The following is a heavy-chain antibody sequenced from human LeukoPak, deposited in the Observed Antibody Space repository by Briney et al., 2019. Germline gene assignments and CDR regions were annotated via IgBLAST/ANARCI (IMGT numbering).Heavy chain of an antibody. Sequence: PGGSLRLSCAASGFTFSDYYMSWIGQAPGKGLEWVSYISSSGSTIYYADSVKGRFTISRDNAKNSLYLQMNSLRAEDTAVYYCARVAGDFWSGYYFDYWGQGTLVTVSS. J-gene: IGHJ4*02. V-gene: IGHV3-11*01. CDR1: GFTFSDYY. D-gene: IGHD3-3*01. CDR2: ISSSGSTI. CDR3: ARVAGDFWSGYYFDY.